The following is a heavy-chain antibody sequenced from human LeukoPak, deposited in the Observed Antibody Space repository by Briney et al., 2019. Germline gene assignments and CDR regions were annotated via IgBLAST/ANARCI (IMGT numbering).Heavy chain of an antibody. CDR2: ISAYNGNT. CDR1: GYTFTSYG. V-gene: IGHV1-18*01. CDR3: AREVGDYEGGYFDY. D-gene: IGHD4-17*01. Sequence: GASMKVSCKASGYTFTSYGISWVRQAPGQGLEWMGWISAYNGNTNYAQKLQGRVTMTTDTSTSTAYMELRSLRSDDTAVYYCAREVGDYEGGYFDYWGQGTLVTVSS. J-gene: IGHJ4*02.